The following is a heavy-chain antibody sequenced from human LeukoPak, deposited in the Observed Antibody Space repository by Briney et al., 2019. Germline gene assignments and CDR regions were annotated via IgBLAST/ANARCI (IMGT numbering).Heavy chain of an antibody. Sequence: SETLSLTCTVSGGSISSYYWSWIRQPPGKGLEWIGYIYYSGSTNYNPSLKSRVTISVDTSKNQFSLKLSSVTAADTAVYYCARDCITIFGVVEGDAFDIWGQGTMVTVSS. CDR3: ARDCITIFGVVEGDAFDI. D-gene: IGHD3-3*01. V-gene: IGHV4-59*01. J-gene: IGHJ3*02. CDR2: IYYSGST. CDR1: GGSISSYY.